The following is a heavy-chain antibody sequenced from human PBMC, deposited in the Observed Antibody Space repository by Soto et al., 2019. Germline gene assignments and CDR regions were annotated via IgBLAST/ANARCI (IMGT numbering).Heavy chain of an antibody. CDR2: IYDSGST. D-gene: IGHD2-2*02. J-gene: IGHJ5*02. Sequence: SETLSLTCTVSGGSISSGDYYWSWIRQPPGKGLEWIGYIYDSGSTYYNPTLKSRVTISVETPKNQFSLKLSSVTAADTAVYYCARAPLYRFDPWGQGTLVTVS. V-gene: IGHV4-30-4*01. CDR3: ARAPLYRFDP. CDR1: GGSISSGDYY.